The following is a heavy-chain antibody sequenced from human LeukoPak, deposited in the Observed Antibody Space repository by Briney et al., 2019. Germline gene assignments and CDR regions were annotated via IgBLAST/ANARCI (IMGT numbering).Heavy chain of an antibody. CDR1: GYSIRNGDY. CDR2: MYNSVSI. J-gene: IGHJ4*02. V-gene: IGHV4-38-2*01. Sequence: SSETLSLTCVVSGYSIRNGDYRGWIRQSPGKGLEWIASMYNSVSIHYNPSLKSRVTILVDTSKNEFSLKMRSVTAADTAVYYCARNSSSGFFDYWGQGTLATVSS. CDR3: ARNSSSGFFDY. D-gene: IGHD6-6*01.